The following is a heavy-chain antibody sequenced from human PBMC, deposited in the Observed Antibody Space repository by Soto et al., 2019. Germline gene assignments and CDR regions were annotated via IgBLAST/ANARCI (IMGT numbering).Heavy chain of an antibody. J-gene: IGHJ4*02. CDR1: GFTFTSSA. CDR3: AASIYSTMIRDY. CDR2: IVVGSGNT. D-gene: IGHD3-22*01. V-gene: IGHV1-58*01. Sequence: GASVKVSCKASGFTFTSSAVQWVRQARGQRLEWIGWIVVGSGNTNYARKFQERVTITRDMSTSTAYMELSSLRSEDTAVYYCAASIYSTMIRDYWGQGTLVTVSS.